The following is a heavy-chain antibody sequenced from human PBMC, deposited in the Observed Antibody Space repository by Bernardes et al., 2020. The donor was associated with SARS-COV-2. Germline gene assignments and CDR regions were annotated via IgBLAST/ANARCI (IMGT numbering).Heavy chain of an antibody. J-gene: IGHJ6*02. V-gene: IGHV1-24*01. Sequence: ASVKVSCKVSGYTLSELLMHWVRQAPGKGLEWMGRFGPEEGETVFAQQFQGRVTMTEDTSTDTVYMELSSLRSDDTGVYYCTTGDGAVLSDFHMDVWGQGTTVIVSS. D-gene: IGHD6-19*01. CDR2: FGPEEGET. CDR1: GYTLSELL. CDR3: TTGDGAVLSDFHMDV.